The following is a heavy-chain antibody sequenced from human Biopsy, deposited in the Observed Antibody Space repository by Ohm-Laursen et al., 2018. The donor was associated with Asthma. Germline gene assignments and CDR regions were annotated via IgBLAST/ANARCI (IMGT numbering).Heavy chain of an antibody. J-gene: IGHJ4*02. Sequence: SSVKVSCKSLGGTFNTYVIGWVRQAPGQGLEWMGGINSVFGTTTYPQKFQDRVTITADDPTSTVYMELSSLRSEDTAVYYCARKAGSCTSRTCYSLDFWGQGTLVTVSS. CDR2: INSVFGTT. D-gene: IGHD2-2*01. V-gene: IGHV1-69*01. CDR1: GGTFNTYV. CDR3: ARKAGSCTSRTCYSLDF.